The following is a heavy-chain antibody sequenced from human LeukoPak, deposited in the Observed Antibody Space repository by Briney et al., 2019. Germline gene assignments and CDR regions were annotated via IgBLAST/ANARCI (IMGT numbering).Heavy chain of an antibody. CDR1: GFTFSSYG. CDR2: ISYDGNNK. CDR3: ARERSDWSFDY. J-gene: IGHJ4*02. V-gene: IGHV3-30*03. D-gene: IGHD3-9*01. Sequence: GGSLRLSCAASGFTFSSYGMHWVRQAPGKGLEWVAIISYDGNNKYYVDSVKGRFTISRDNSKNTLYLQMNGLRTEDTAVYYCARERSDWSFDYWGQGTLVTVSS.